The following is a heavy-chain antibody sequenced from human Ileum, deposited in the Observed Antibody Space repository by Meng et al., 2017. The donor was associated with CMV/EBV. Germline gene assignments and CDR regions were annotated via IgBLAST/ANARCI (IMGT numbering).Heavy chain of an antibody. J-gene: IGHJ4*02. Sequence: GESLKISCAASGFTFSDYAIFWVRQAPGKGLDWVAIISFDGSQKYYADSVMGRFTVSRDNSKNTLHLQMTSLSTDDTAMYYCAKGGRSSARISYIDHWGQGTLVTVSS. CDR2: ISFDGSQK. CDR1: GFTFSDYA. CDR3: AKGGRSSARISYIDH. D-gene: IGHD2-2*01. V-gene: IGHV3-30-3*01.